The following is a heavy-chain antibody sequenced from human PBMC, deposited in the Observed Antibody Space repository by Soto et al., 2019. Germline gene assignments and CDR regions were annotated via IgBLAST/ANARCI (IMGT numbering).Heavy chain of an antibody. D-gene: IGHD4-17*01. CDR1: GVSVSSGSFY. V-gene: IGHV4-61*01. J-gene: IGHJ4*02. CDR3: ARGATVTQYDY. CDR2: GSYSGTT. Sequence: SSETLSLTCTVSGVSVSSGSFYWAWIRQPPGKGLEWIGFGSYSGTTSYKPSLKSRVTISVDTSRSQISLKVTSLTAADTAVYYCARGATVTQYDYWGQGTLVTVSS.